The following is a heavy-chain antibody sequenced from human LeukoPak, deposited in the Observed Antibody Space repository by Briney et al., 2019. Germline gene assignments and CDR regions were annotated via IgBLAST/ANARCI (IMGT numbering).Heavy chain of an antibody. CDR2: INHSGST. J-gene: IGHJ4*02. Sequence: SETLSLTCAVYGGSFSGYYWSWFRQPPGKGLEWIGEINHSGSTNYNPSLKSRVTISVDTSKNQFSLKLSSVTAADTAVYYCARLRYYGDYIDYWGQGTLVTVSS. V-gene: IGHV4-34*01. D-gene: IGHD4-17*01. CDR1: GGSFSGYY. CDR3: ARLRYYGDYIDY.